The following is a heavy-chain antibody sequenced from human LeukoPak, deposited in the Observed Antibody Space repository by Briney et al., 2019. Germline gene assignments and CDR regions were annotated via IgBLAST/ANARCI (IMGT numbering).Heavy chain of an antibody. CDR1: GFTFSSYA. J-gene: IGHJ4*02. CDR2: ISYDGSNK. CDR3: ARGYVVVPAAMGY. D-gene: IGHD2-2*01. V-gene: IGHV3-30*04. Sequence: ERSLRLSCAASGFTFSSYAMHWVRQAPGKGLEWVAVISYDGSNKYYADSVKGRFTISRDNSKNTLYLQMNSLRAEDTAVYYCARGYVVVPAAMGYWGQGTLVTVSS.